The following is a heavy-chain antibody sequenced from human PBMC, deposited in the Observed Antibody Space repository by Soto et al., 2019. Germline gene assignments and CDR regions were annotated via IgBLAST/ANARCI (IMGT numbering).Heavy chain of an antibody. V-gene: IGHV4-39*01. CDR3: ARQRDYYDTSGDSYFDY. J-gene: IGHJ4*02. D-gene: IGHD3-22*01. Sequence: QLQLQESGPRLVKPSETLSLTCTVSGGSISSTNYFWGWIRQPPGKGLEWIGSIHYSGSTYYNPSLKSRVTVSVDTSKNQFALKLTSVTAADTAVYYCARQRDYYDTSGDSYFDYWGQGTLVTVSS. CDR2: IHYSGST. CDR1: GGSISSTNYF.